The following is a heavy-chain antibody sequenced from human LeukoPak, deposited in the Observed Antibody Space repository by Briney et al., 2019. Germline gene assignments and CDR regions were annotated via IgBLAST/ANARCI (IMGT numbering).Heavy chain of an antibody. J-gene: IGHJ6*02. CDR3: AREVGAIAYYYYYGMDV. CDR2: IKQDGSEK. V-gene: IGHV3-7*01. CDR1: GFTFSSYW. D-gene: IGHD1-26*01. Sequence: PGGSLRLSCAASGFTFSSYWMSWVRQAPGKGLEWVANIKQDGSEKYYVDSVKGRFTISRDNAKNSLYLQMNSLRAEDTAVYYCAREVGAIAYYYYYGMDVWGQGTTVTVSS.